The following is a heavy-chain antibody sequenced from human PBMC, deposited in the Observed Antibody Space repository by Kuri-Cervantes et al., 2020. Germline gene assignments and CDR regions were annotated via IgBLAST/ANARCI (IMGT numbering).Heavy chain of an antibody. CDR2: ISSSSSYI. CDR3: ARVFLRYCSSTSCYAFDY. J-gene: IGHJ4*02. CDR1: GFTFSGYN. Sequence: GESLKISCAASGFTFSGYNMNWVRQAPGKGLEWVSSISSSSSYIYYADSLKGRFTISRDSAKNSLYLQMNSLRAEDTAVYYCARVFLRYCSSTSCYAFDYWGQGTLVTVSS. D-gene: IGHD2-2*01. V-gene: IGHV3-21*01.